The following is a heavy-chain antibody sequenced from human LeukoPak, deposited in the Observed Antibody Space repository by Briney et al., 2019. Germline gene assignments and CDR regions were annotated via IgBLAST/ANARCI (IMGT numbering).Heavy chain of an antibody. CDR3: AREGLWFGSRYGMDV. D-gene: IGHD3-10*01. CDR2: IKQDGSEK. Sequence: GGSLRLSCAASGFTFSSYWMSWVRQAPGKGLEWVANIKQDGSEKYYVDSVKGRFTISRDNAKNSLYLQMNSLRAEDTAVYYCAREGLWFGSRYGMDVWGQGTTVTVSS. V-gene: IGHV3-7*01. J-gene: IGHJ6*02. CDR1: GFTFSSYW.